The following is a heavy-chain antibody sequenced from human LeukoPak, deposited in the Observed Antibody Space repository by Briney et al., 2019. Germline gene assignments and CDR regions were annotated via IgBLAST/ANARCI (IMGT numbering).Heavy chain of an antibody. Sequence: APVKVSCKASGYTFTGYYMHWVRQAPGQGLEWMGWINPNSGGTNYAQKFQGRVTMTRDTSISTAYMELSRLRSDDTAVYYCARGGLRLGELSSYYYGMDVWGQGTTVTVSS. CDR3: ARGGLRLGELSSYYYGMDV. J-gene: IGHJ6*02. D-gene: IGHD3-16*02. CDR1: GYTFTGYY. CDR2: INPNSGGT. V-gene: IGHV1-2*02.